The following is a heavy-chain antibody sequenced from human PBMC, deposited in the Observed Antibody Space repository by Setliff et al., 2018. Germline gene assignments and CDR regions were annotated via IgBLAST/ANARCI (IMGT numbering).Heavy chain of an antibody. D-gene: IGHD7-27*01. J-gene: IGHJ4*02. V-gene: IGHV4-34*01. CDR1: GGSFSDYY. Sequence: PSETLSLTCTVYGGSFSDYYWGWIRQPPGKGLEWIAEINHSGSTNYNPSLKSRVTISVDTSRNQFSLKLTSVTAADTAVYYCAKFGPLDLTGDWAFDNWGQGTLVTVSS. CDR2: INHSGST. CDR3: AKFGPLDLTGDWAFDN.